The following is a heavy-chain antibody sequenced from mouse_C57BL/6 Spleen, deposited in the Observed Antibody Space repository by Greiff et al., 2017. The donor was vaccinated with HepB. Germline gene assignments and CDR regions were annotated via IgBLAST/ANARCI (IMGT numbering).Heavy chain of an antibody. CDR3: ARWGTTVVADWYFDV. Sequence: VQLVESGAELARPGASVKLSCKASGYTFTSYGISWVKQRTGQGLEWIGEIYPRSGNTYYNEKLKGKATLTADKSSSTAYMELRSLTSEDSAVYFCARWGTTVVADWYFDVWGTGTTVTVSS. D-gene: IGHD1-1*01. J-gene: IGHJ1*03. V-gene: IGHV1-81*01. CDR2: IYPRSGNT. CDR1: GYTFTSYG.